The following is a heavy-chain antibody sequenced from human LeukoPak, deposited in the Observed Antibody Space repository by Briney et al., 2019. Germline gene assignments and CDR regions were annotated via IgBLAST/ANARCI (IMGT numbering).Heavy chain of an antibody. V-gene: IGHV4-59*01. CDR3: ARALHDGSSWYGLGY. CDR2: IYYSGST. Sequence: SETLSLTCTVSGGSISSYYWSWIRQPPGKGLEWIGYIYYSGSTNYNPSLKSRVTISVDTSKNQFSLKLSSVTAADTAVYYCARALHDGSSWYGLGYWGQGTLVTVSS. D-gene: IGHD6-13*01. J-gene: IGHJ4*02. CDR1: GGSISSYY.